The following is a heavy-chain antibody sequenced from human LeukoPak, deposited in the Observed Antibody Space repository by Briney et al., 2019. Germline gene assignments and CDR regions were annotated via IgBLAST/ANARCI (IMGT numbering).Heavy chain of an antibody. CDR2: ISYDGSNK. V-gene: IGHV3-30*18. Sequence: GGSLRLSCAASGFTFSSYGMHWVRQAPGKGLEWVAVISYDGSNKYYADSVKGRFTISRDNSKNTLYLQMNSLRAEDTAVYYCAKDPRFDPWGQGTLVTVSS. CDR3: AKDPRFDP. CDR1: GFTFSSYG. J-gene: IGHJ5*02.